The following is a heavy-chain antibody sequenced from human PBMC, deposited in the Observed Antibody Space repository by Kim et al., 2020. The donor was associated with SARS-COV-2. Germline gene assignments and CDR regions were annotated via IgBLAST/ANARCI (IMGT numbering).Heavy chain of an antibody. V-gene: IGHV3-73*01. D-gene: IGHD3-3*01. Sequence: GGSLRLSCAASGFIFSDSPMHWVRQASGKGLEWVGRIRSKAKSYATTHAASLKGRFTISRDDSKNTAYLQMDSLKTEDKAVYYCTSFPPEHDKFYDCFDMWGQGTMVTVSS. J-gene: IGHJ3*02. CDR2: IRSKAKSYAT. CDR1: GFIFSDSP. CDR3: TSFPPEHDKFYDCFDM.